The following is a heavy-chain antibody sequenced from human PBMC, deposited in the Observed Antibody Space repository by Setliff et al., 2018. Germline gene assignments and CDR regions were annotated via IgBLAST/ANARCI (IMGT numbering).Heavy chain of an antibody. CDR3: ARDKATYYDSSGYYFTSSRDV. J-gene: IGHJ6*02. Sequence: ASVKVSCKASGYTFTSYGISWVRQAPGQGLEWMGWISAYNGNTNYAQKLQCRVTMTTDTSTSTAYMELRSLRSDDTAVYYCARDKATYYDSSGYYFTSSRDVWGQGTTFTVS. CDR1: GYTFTSYG. V-gene: IGHV1-18*01. CDR2: ISAYNGNT. D-gene: IGHD3-22*01.